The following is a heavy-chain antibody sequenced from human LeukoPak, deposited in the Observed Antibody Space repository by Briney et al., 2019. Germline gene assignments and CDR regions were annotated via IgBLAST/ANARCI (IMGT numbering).Heavy chain of an antibody. CDR2: IYYSGST. D-gene: IGHD3-10*01. V-gene: IGHV4-61*08. Sequence: SETLSLTCTVSGGSISSGGYYWSWIRQHPGKGLEWIGYIYYSGSTNYNPSLKSRVTISVDTSKNQFSLKLSSVTAADTAVYYCARDRHKLLWFGELLGWFDPWGQGTLVTVSS. J-gene: IGHJ5*02. CDR3: ARDRHKLLWFGELLGWFDP. CDR1: GGSISSGGYY.